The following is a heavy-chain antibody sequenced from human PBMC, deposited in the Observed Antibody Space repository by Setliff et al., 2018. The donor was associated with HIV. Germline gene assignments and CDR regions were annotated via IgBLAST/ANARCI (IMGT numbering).Heavy chain of an antibody. V-gene: IGHV4-59*01. CDR2: IYYSGST. CDR1: GGSISSYY. CDR3: ARNPCSGGSCPDAFDI. J-gene: IGHJ3*02. D-gene: IGHD2-15*01. Sequence: PSETLSLTCTVSGGSISSYYWSWIRQPPGKGLEWIGYIYYSGSTNSNPSLKSRVTISVDTSKNQFSLKLSSVTVADTAVYYCARNPCSGGSCPDAFDIWGQGTMVTVSS.